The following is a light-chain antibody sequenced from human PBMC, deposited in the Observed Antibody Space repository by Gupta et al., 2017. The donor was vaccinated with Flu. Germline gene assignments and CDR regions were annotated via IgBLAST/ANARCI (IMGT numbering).Light chain of an antibody. V-gene: IGKV4-1*01. Sequence: DTVMTQCPDSLAVSLGDRATINCKSSQSVLNSGNHKNYLAWYQQRPGQPPKVLFYWASTRESGVPDRFSGSGSGTDFTLTITSLQAEDVAVYYCQQYHATPRTFGQGTKVEIK. CDR3: QQYHATPRT. J-gene: IGKJ1*01. CDR2: WAS. CDR1: QSVLNSGNHKNY.